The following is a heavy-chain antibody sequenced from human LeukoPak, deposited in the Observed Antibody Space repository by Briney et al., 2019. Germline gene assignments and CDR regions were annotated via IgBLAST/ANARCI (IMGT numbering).Heavy chain of an antibody. Sequence: PSETLSLTCNVSGDSISSDYWSWIRQPPGKGLEWIGEINHSGSTNYNPSLKGRVTISVDTSKNQFSLKLSSVTAADTAVYYCARGPNSSGWSFDYWGQGTLVTVSS. CDR2: INHSGST. V-gene: IGHV4-34*01. J-gene: IGHJ4*02. CDR3: ARGPNSSGWSFDY. CDR1: GDSISSDY. D-gene: IGHD6-19*01.